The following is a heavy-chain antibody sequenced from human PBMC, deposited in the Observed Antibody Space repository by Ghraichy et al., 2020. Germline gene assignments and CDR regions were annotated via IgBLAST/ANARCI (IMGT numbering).Heavy chain of an antibody. CDR3: AKDTRGRWLQFSDSFDY. CDR1: GFTFDDYT. J-gene: IGHJ4*02. Sequence: GESLNISCAASGFTFDDYTMHWVRQAPGKGLEWVSLISWDGGSTYYADSVKGRFTISRDNSKNSLYLQMNSLRTEDTALYYCAKDTRGRWLQFSDSFDYWAREPWSPSPQ. D-gene: IGHD5-24*01. CDR2: ISWDGGST. V-gene: IGHV3-43*01.